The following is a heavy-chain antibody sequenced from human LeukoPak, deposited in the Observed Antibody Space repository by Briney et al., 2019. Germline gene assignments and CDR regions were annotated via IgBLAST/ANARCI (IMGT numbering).Heavy chain of an antibody. D-gene: IGHD3-22*01. CDR1: GFTFDDYA. J-gene: IGHJ4*02. Sequence: GGSLRLSCAASGFTFDDYAMHWVRQAPGKGLEWVSCISWNSGSIGYADSVKGRFTISRDNAKNSLYLQMNSLRAEDTALYYCAKTGDSSGYYLPDYWGQGTLVTVSS. CDR2: ISWNSGSI. CDR3: AKTGDSSGYYLPDY. V-gene: IGHV3-9*01.